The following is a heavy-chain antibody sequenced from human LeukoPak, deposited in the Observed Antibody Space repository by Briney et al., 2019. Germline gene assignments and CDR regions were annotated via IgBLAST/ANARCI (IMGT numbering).Heavy chain of an antibody. Sequence: ASLRLSCAGSGFIFSDAWMSWVRQAPGKGLEWVGRIKRQIDGRTTDYGAPVKGRFTIYRDNSKNTLNLQMNSLHTEDTDVYYCTTGKGKTVDDYWGQGTLVTVYS. CDR3: TTGKGKTVDDY. CDR2: IKRQIDGRTT. D-gene: IGHD4-11*01. CDR1: GFIFSDAW. V-gene: IGHV3-15*01. J-gene: IGHJ4*02.